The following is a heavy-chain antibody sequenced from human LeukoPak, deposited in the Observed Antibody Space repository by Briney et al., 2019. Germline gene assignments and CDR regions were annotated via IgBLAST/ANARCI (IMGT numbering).Heavy chain of an antibody. D-gene: IGHD6-19*01. CDR1: GFTFSSYG. Sequence: GGSLRLSCAASGFTFSSYGMHWVRQAPGKGLEWVAVISYDGSNKYYADSVKGRFTISRDNSKNTLYLQMNSLRAEDTAVYYCAKDQIGWAPGYVSGPLDQWGQGTLVTVSS. V-gene: IGHV3-30*18. J-gene: IGHJ4*02. CDR3: AKDQIGWAPGYVSGPLDQ. CDR2: ISYDGSNK.